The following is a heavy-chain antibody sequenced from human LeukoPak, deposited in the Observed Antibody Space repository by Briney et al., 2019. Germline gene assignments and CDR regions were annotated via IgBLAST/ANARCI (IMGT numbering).Heavy chain of an antibody. CDR1: GFTFSSYG. CDR2: IRYDGSNK. V-gene: IGHV3-30*02. J-gene: IGHJ4*02. Sequence: GGSLRLSCAASGFTFSSYGMHWVRQAPGKGLEWVAFIRYDGSNKYYADSVKGRFTISRYNSKNSLYLQMNSLRAEDTAVYYCARDNNVATIGGFDYWGQGILVSVSS. CDR3: ARDNNVATIGGFDY. D-gene: IGHD5-12*01.